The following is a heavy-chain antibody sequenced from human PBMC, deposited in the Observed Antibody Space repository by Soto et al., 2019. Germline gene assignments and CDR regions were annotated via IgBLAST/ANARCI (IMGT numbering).Heavy chain of an antibody. CDR3: ARDRAAGGY. CDR1: GFSFSDYE. D-gene: IGHD6-13*01. J-gene: IGHJ4*02. V-gene: IGHV3-48*03. CDR2: ISSGGSTI. Sequence: GGSLRLSCAASGFSFSDYEMNWVRQAPGKGLEWVAYISSGGSTIHYADSVRGRFTVSRDNARNSLYLQMNTLSVEDTALYYCARDRAAGGYWGQGTLVTVSS.